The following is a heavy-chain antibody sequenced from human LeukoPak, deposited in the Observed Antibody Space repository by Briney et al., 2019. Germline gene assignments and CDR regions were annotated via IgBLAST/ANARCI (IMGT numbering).Heavy chain of an antibody. V-gene: IGHV1-2*02. Sequence: SVKVSCKASGYTFTGYYMHWVRQAPGQGLEWMGWINPNSGGTNYAHKFQGRVTMIRDTSISTAYMELSRLRSDDTAVYYGARDFGRGYSGYDSNWGQGTLVTVSS. CDR3: ARDFGRGYSGYDSN. CDR1: GYTFTGYY. D-gene: IGHD5-12*01. CDR2: INPNSGGT. J-gene: IGHJ4*02.